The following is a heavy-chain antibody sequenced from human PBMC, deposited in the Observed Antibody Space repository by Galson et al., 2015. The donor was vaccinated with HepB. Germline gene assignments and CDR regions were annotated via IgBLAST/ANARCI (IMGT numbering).Heavy chain of an antibody. Sequence: ETLSLTCTVSGGSISSYYWSWIRQPPGKGLEWIGYIYYSGSTNYNPSLKSRVTISVDTSKNQFSLKLSSVTAADTAVYYCARHRGGILAAADFDYWGQGTLVTVSS. CDR2: IYYSGST. J-gene: IGHJ4*02. CDR1: GGSISSYY. D-gene: IGHD3-3*02. V-gene: IGHV4-59*08. CDR3: ARHRGGILAAADFDY.